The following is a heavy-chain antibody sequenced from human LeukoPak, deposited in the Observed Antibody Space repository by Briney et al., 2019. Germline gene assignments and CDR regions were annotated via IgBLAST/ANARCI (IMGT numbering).Heavy chain of an antibody. CDR3: ARGKGYSYGIDY. CDR2: FYNSGST. J-gene: IGHJ4*02. Sequence: SQTLSLTCTVSGGSISSGDYYWSWIRQAPGKGLEWIGHFYNSGSTHYNPSLKSRVTISSDTSKNQFSLKLSSVTAADTAVYYCARGKGYSYGIDYWGQGTLVTVSS. V-gene: IGHV4-30-4*01. CDR1: GGSISSGDYY. D-gene: IGHD5-18*01.